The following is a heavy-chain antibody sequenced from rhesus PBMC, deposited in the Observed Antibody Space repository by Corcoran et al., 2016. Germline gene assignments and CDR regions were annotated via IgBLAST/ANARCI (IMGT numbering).Heavy chain of an antibody. Sequence: QVQLQESGPGLVKPSETLSLTCAVSGGSISSVYCWGWFRLAPGKGLEWVGHIYGSIGSTYYNPSLKSRVTISKDTSKNQFSLKLSSVTAADTAVYYCARNRGDYYFDYWGQGVLVTVSS. D-gene: IGHD3-34*01. CDR3: ARNRGDYYFDY. V-gene: IGHV4S7*01. CDR2: IYGSIGST. CDR1: GGSISSVYC. J-gene: IGHJ4*01.